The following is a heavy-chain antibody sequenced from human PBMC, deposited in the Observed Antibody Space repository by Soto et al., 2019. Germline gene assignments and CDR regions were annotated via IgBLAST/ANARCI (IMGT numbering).Heavy chain of an antibody. CDR1: GLSFSSHA. CDR3: AKDRVPWLVRPGVAGLDS. V-gene: IGHV3-23*01. D-gene: IGHD6-19*01. CDR2: ISGSGGST. J-gene: IGHJ4*02. Sequence: GGSLRLSCAASGLSFSSHALSWVRQAPGKGLEWVSSISGSGGSTFYAESVKGRFTISRDNSKDTLYLQLHSLRAEDTAIYYCAKDRVPWLVRPGVAGLDSWGQGTLVTVSS.